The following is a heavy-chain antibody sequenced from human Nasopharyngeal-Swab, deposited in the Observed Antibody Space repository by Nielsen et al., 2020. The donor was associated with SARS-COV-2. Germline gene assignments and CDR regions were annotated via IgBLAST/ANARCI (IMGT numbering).Heavy chain of an antibody. CDR2: ISGSGSYV. CDR1: GFTFTSYS. V-gene: IGHV3-21*01. CDR3: ARIAGRGSIYYYYMDV. J-gene: IGHJ6*03. D-gene: IGHD1-26*01. Sequence: GGSLRLSCAGSGFTFTSYSMIWVRQVPGAGLEWVSSISGSGSYVYYADSVKGRFTISKDSAKNSLYLQMNSLRADDTAVYFCARIAGRGSIYYYYMDVWGTGTTVTVSS.